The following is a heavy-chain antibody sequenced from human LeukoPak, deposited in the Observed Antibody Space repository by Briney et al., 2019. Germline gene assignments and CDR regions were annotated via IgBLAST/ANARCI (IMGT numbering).Heavy chain of an antibody. Sequence: GASVKFSCKASGYTFTGYYMHWVRQAPGQGLEWMGWINPNSGGTNYAQKFQGRVTMTRDTSISTAYMELSRLRSDDTAVYYCATLDCSSTSCPGFFDYWGQGTLVTVSS. V-gene: IGHV1-2*02. CDR3: ATLDCSSTSCPGFFDY. CDR2: INPNSGGT. D-gene: IGHD2-2*01. J-gene: IGHJ4*02. CDR1: GYTFTGYY.